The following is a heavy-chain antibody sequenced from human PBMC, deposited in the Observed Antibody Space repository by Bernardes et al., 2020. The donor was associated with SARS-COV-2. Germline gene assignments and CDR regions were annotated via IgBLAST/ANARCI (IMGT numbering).Heavy chain of an antibody. Sequence: GGSLRLSCAASGFTFSSYSMNWVRQAPGKGLEWVSSISSSSSYIYYADSVKGRFTISRDNAKNSLYLQMNSLRAEDTAVYYCARVRWVPAAIRSSYYYGMDVWGQGTTVTVSS. CDR2: ISSSSSYI. V-gene: IGHV3-21*01. D-gene: IGHD2-2*02. CDR3: ARVRWVPAAIRSSYYYGMDV. J-gene: IGHJ6*02. CDR1: GFTFSSYS.